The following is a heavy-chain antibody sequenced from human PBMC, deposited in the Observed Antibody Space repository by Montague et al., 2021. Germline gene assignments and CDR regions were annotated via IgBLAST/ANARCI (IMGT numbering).Heavy chain of an antibody. CDR3: ARDYYGSGRGKDYFDY. CDR2: ISSSSSYI. Sequence: SLRLSCAAPGFTFRSYSMNWVRQAPGKGLEWVSSISSSSSYIYYTDSVKGRFTISRDNAKNSLYLQMNCLRAEDTAVYYCARDYYGSGRGKDYFDYGGQGTLVTVSS. D-gene: IGHD3-10*01. V-gene: IGHV3-21*01. CDR1: GFTFRSYS. J-gene: IGHJ4*02.